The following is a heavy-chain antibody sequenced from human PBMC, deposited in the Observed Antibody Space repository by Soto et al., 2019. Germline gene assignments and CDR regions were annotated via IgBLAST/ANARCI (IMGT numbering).Heavy chain of an antibody. D-gene: IGHD2-15*01. Sequence: QVQLQESGPGLVKPSQTLSLTCPVSGGSISSGGYYWSWIRQHPGKGLEWIGYIYYRGSTYYNPSPKSRVTISVDTSKNQFARKLSSVTAADTAVYYWASLPHGGNSHSVWYWGQGTLVTVSS. CDR2: IYYRGST. V-gene: IGHV4-31*03. CDR1: GGSISSGGYY. J-gene: IGHJ4*02. CDR3: ASLPHGGNSHSVWY.